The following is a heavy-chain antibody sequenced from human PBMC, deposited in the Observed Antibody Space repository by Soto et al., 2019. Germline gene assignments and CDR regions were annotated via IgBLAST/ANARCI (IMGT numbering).Heavy chain of an antibody. CDR3: VISGYDLWSGYFSLDY. CDR2: ISSNGGST. V-gene: IGHV3-64D*06. CDR1: GFTFSSYA. J-gene: IGHJ4*02. Sequence: GGSLRLSCSASGFTFSSYAMHWVRQAPGKGLEYVSAISSNGGSTYYADSVKGRFTISRDNSKNTLYLQMSSLRAEDTAVYYCVISGYDLWSGYFSLDYWGQGTLVTVSS. D-gene: IGHD3-3*01.